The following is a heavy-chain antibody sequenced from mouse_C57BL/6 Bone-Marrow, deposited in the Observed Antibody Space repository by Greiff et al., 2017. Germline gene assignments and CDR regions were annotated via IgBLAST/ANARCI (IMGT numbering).Heavy chain of an antibody. V-gene: IGHV5-4*01. CDR3: ESITTLEYDYSMDY. CDR2: ISDGGSYT. CDR1: GFTFSSYA. Sequence: EVPLVESGGGLVKPGGSLKLSCAASGFTFSSYAMSWVRQTPEKRLEWVATISDGGSYTYYPDNVQGRFTLSSANAKNNLYLQMSHLKSEDTAMYYCESITTLEYDYSMDYWGQGTSVTVSS. J-gene: IGHJ4*01. D-gene: IGHD1-1*01.